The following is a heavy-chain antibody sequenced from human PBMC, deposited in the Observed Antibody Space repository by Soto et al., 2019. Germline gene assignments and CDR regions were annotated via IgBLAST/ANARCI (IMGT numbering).Heavy chain of an antibody. CDR3: AHRYCSGGSCYSGLDY. D-gene: IGHD2-15*01. CDR2: IYWDDDK. Sequence: SGPTLVNPTQTLTLTCTFSGFSLSSSGVGVAWIRQPPGKALEWLALIYWDDDKRYSPSLKSRLTITKDTSKNQVVLTVTNMDPVDTATYYCAHRYCSGGSCYSGLDYWGPGTLVTVSS. CDR1: GFSLSSSGVG. J-gene: IGHJ4*02. V-gene: IGHV2-5*02.